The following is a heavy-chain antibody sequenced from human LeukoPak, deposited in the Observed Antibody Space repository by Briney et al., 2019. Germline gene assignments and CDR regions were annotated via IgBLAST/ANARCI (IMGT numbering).Heavy chain of an antibody. CDR3: ARVGSRYYFDY. Sequence: RSGGSLRLSCAASGFTFSSYAMSWVRQAPGKGLEWVSGINWNGGSTGYADSVKGRFTISRDNAKNSLYLQMNSLRAEDTAVYYCARVGSRYYFDYWGQGTLVTVSS. V-gene: IGHV3-20*04. CDR2: INWNGGST. D-gene: IGHD1-26*01. J-gene: IGHJ4*02. CDR1: GFTFSSYA.